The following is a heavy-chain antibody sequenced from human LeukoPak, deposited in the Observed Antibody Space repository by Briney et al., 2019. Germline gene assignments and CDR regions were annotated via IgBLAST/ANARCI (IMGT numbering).Heavy chain of an antibody. J-gene: IGHJ4*02. CDR1: GLTFDDYG. CDR2: ISWNSFKI. CDR3: ASGFDSGKRDY. V-gene: IGHV3-20*04. D-gene: IGHD3-9*01. Sequence: GGSLRLSCEASGLTFDDYGMSWVRQAPGKGLEWVAGISWNSFKISYADSVKGRFTISRDNAKNSLYLQLSSLRVEDTAFYYCASGFDSGKRDYWGQGTLVTVSS.